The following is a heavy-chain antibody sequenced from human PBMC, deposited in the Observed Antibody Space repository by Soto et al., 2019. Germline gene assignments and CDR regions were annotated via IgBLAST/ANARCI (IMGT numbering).Heavy chain of an antibody. Sequence: QVLLVQSGAEVKKPGSSVKVSCQAAAGSFSSYMVSWVRQAPGQGLDYMGGIMPVFGTPTYTEKFQGRVTITADESTGTAYLELTSLKSDDTAVYYCARGVTANYMGGDAFAIWGQGTLVAVSS. J-gene: IGHJ3*02. V-gene: IGHV1-69*01. CDR3: ARGVTANYMGGDAFAI. CDR2: IMPVFGTP. D-gene: IGHD4-4*01. CDR1: AGSFSSYM.